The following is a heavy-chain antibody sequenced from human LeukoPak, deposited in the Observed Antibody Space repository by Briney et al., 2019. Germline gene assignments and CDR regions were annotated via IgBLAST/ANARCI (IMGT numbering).Heavy chain of an antibody. CDR3: ARVGYTYGTDPGFDY. CDR1: GGSISNYH. V-gene: IGHV4-59*01. J-gene: IGHJ4*02. D-gene: IGHD5-18*01. CDR2: IYYSGST. Sequence: PSETLSLTCTVSGGSISNYHWSWIRQPPGKGLEWIGYIYYSGSTNSNPSLKSRVTISVDTSKKRFFLRLSSVTAADTAVYYCARVGYTYGTDPGFDYWGQGTLVTVSS.